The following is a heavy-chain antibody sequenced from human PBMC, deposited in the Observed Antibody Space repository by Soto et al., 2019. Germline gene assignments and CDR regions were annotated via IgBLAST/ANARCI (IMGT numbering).Heavy chain of an antibody. D-gene: IGHD6-19*01. CDR3: ATEVGYSSGWYYFDY. J-gene: IGHJ4*02. Sequence: QVQLVQSGAEVKKPGASVKVSCKASGYTFTSYYMHWVRRAPGQGLEWMGIINPSGGSTSYAQKFQGRVTMTRDTSTSTVYMELSSLRSEDTAVYYCATEVGYSSGWYYFDYWGQGTLVTVSS. V-gene: IGHV1-46*01. CDR2: INPSGGST. CDR1: GYTFTSYY.